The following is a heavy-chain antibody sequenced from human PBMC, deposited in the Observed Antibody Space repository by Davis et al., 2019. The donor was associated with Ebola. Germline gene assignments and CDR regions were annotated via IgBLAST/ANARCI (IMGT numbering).Heavy chain of an antibody. D-gene: IGHD2-2*01. CDR3: AREHDATDTLRYNWFDP. Sequence: ASVKVSCKAFGYTFTDYYIHWVRQAPGQGLEWMGWINPNNGATNYIQKFQGRVTMTRDTSTSTTYMEMSRLRPDDTAVYFCAREHDATDTLRYNWFDPWGQGSLVTVSS. J-gene: IGHJ5*02. CDR2: INPNNGAT. V-gene: IGHV1-2*02. CDR1: GYTFTDYY.